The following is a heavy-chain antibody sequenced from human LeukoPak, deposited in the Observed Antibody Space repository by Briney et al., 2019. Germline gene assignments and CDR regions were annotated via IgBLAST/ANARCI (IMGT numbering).Heavy chain of an antibody. Sequence: GGSLRLSCAASGFTVSSNFMNWVRQAPGKGLEWVSDYADSVKGRFTISRDNSKNTLYLQMNSLRVEDTAVYYCAKGTMIVVLDGYWGQGTQVTVSS. J-gene: IGHJ4*02. V-gene: IGHV3-53*01. CDR1: GFTVSSNF. D-gene: IGHD3-22*01. CDR3: AKGTMIVVLDGY.